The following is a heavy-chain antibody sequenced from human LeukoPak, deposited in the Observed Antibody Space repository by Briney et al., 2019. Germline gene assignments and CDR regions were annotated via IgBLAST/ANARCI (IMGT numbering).Heavy chain of an antibody. J-gene: IGHJ4*02. Sequence: GGSLRLSCAASGFTFSSYAMHWVRQAPGKGLEWVAVISYDGSNKYYADSVKGRFTTSRDNSKNTLYLQMNSLRAEDTAVYYCARDKLIAAAGLGTLFDYWGQGTLVTVSS. CDR2: ISYDGSNK. CDR3: ARDKLIAAAGLGTLFDY. V-gene: IGHV3-30*04. D-gene: IGHD6-13*01. CDR1: GFTFSSYA.